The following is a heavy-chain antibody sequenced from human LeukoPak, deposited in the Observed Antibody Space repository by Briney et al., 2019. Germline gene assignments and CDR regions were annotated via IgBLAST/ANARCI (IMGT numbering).Heavy chain of an antibody. CDR2: ISAYNGNT. CDR1: GYTFTSYG. V-gene: IGHV1-18*01. J-gene: IGHJ6*02. Sequence: ASVTVSCKASGYTFTSYGFSWVRQAPGQGLEWMGWISAYNGNTDYAQKLQGRVTMTTDTSTSTAYMELRSLRSDDTALYYCARDDYGDYGMDVWGQGTTVTVSS. CDR3: ARDDYGDYGMDV. D-gene: IGHD4/OR15-4a*01.